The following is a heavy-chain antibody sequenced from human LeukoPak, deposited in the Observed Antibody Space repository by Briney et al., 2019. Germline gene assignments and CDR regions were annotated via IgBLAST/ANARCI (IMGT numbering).Heavy chain of an antibody. CDR1: GGSVSSGSYY. Sequence: SETLSLTCTVSGGSVSSGSYYWSWIRQPPGKGLEWIGYIYYSGSTNYNPSLKSRVTISVDTPKNQFSLKLSSVTAADTAVYYCAREEPYSSRWFPSGFDYWGQGTLVTVSS. CDR3: AREEPYSSRWFPSGFDY. D-gene: IGHD6-13*01. V-gene: IGHV4-61*01. J-gene: IGHJ4*02. CDR2: IYYSGST.